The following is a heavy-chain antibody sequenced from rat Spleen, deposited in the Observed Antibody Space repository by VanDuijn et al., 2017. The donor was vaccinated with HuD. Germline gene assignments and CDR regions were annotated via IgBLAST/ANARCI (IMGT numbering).Heavy chain of an antibody. J-gene: IGHJ3*01. Sequence: VQVVESGGGLVRPKESLKISCAASGFTFSNAAMYWVRQAPGKGLEWVAHIRTKPNNDATYYADSLRGRFTISRDDSRSMVYLQMDDLKTEDTAMYYCTVSPSVYYGLLLRPFAYWGQGTLVTVSS. V-gene: IGHV10-5*01. CDR3: TVSPSVYYGLLLRPFAY. CDR2: IRTKPNNDAT. D-gene: IGHD1-6*01. CDR1: GFTFSNAA.